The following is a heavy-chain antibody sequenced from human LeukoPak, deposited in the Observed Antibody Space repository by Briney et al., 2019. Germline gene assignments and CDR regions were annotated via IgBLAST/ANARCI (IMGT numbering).Heavy chain of an antibody. V-gene: IGHV4-30-2*01. CDR2: INHSGST. CDR1: GGSISSGGYS. Sequence: PSETLSLTCAVSGGSISSGGYSWSWIRQPPGKGLEWIGEINHSGSTNYNPYLKSRVTISVDTSKNQFSLKLSSVTAADTAVYYCAGRLGVYYDSSGNSDYWGQGTLVTVSS. D-gene: IGHD3-22*01. CDR3: AGRLGVYYDSSGNSDY. J-gene: IGHJ4*02.